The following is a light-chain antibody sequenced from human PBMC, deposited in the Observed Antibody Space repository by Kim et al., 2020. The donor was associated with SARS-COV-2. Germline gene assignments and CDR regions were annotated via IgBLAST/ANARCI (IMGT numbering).Light chain of an antibody. CDR3: MQATLPFT. CDR2: KVS. V-gene: IGKV2-30*02. CDR1: QSLVHSDGNTY. Sequence: DVVMTQSPLSLPVTLGQPASISCRSSQSLVHSDGNTYLCWFQQRPGQSPRRLIYKVSNRDSGVPDRFSGSGAGTDFTLEISRVEAEDVGIYYCMQATLPFTFGQGTKLEIK. J-gene: IGKJ2*01.